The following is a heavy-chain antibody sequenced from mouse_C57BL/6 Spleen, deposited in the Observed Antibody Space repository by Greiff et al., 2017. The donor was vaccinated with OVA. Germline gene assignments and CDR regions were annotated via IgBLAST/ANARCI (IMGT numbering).Heavy chain of an antibody. Sequence: QVQLKESGPGILQSSQTLSLTCSFSGFSLSTSGMGVSWIRQPSGKGLEWLAHIYWDDDKRYNPSLKSRLTISKDTSRNQVFLKITSVDTADTATYYCARRAGGLKAMDYWGQGTSVTVSS. CDR3: ARRAGGLKAMDY. D-gene: IGHD1-3*01. J-gene: IGHJ4*01. CDR2: IYWDDDK. CDR1: GFSLSTSGMG. V-gene: IGHV8-12*01.